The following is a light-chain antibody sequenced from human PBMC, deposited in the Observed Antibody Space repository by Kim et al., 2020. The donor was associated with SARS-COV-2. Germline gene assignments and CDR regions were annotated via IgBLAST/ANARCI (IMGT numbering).Light chain of an antibody. J-gene: IGKJ4*01. CDR2: DAS. Sequence: DIQMTQSPSSLSASVGDRVTIACQASQDIGKHLNWFQQTPGKAPKLPIYDASDLETGAPSRFSGGGSGTYFTFTISSLQPDDIATYFCQQYRYLPLTFGGGTKVDIK. CDR3: QQYRYLPLT. V-gene: IGKV1-33*01. CDR1: QDIGKH.